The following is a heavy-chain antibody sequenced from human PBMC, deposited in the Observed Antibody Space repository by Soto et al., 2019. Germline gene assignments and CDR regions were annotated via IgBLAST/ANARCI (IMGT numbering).Heavy chain of an antibody. CDR3: AKDWDYYDSSGYYNY. D-gene: IGHD3-22*01. CDR1: GFTFDDYT. CDR2: ISWDGGST. J-gene: IGHJ4*02. Sequence: GGSLRLSCAASGFTFDDYTMHWVRQAPGKGLEWVSLISWDGGSTYYADSVKGRFTISRDNSKNSLYLQMNSLRTEDTALYYCAKDWDYYDSSGYYNYWGQGTLVTVSS. V-gene: IGHV3-43*01.